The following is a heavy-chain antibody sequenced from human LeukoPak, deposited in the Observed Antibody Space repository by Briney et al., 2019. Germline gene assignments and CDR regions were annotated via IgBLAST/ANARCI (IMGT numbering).Heavy chain of an antibody. Sequence: PGGSLRLSCAASGFTFSSYSMNWVRQAPGKGLEWVSSISSSSSYIYYADSVKGRFTISRDNAKNSLYLQMNSLRAEDTAVYYCARGGGRGDYYGSGGDHYYMDVWGKGTTVTVSS. V-gene: IGHV3-21*01. D-gene: IGHD3-10*01. CDR2: ISSSSSYI. CDR1: GFTFSSYS. CDR3: ARGGGRGDYYGSGGDHYYMDV. J-gene: IGHJ6*03.